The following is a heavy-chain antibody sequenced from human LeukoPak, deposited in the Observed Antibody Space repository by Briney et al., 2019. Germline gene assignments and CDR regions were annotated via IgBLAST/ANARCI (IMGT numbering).Heavy chain of an antibody. Sequence: ASVKVSCKASGCTFTSYYMHWVRQAPGQGLEWMGIINPSGGSTSYAQKFQGRVTMTRDTSTSTVYMELSSLRSEDTAVYYCARNLKRSYVVDYYGMDVWGQGTTVTVSS. CDR3: ARNLKRSYVVDYYGMDV. CDR1: GCTFTSYY. CDR2: INPSGGST. D-gene: IGHD1-26*01. V-gene: IGHV1-46*01. J-gene: IGHJ6*02.